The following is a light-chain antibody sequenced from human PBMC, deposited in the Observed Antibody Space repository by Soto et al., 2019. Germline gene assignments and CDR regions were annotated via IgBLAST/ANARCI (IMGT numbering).Light chain of an antibody. CDR1: SSDVGGYNY. V-gene: IGLV2-11*01. CDR2: DVS. Sequence: QSALTQPRSVSGSPGQSVTISCTGTSSDVGGYNYVSWYQQHPGKVPKLMIYDVSKRPSGVPDRFSGSKSGNTDSLTISGLQAEEEADYYCCSYAGSYTHVFGSGTKVTVL. CDR3: CSYAGSYTHV. J-gene: IGLJ1*01.